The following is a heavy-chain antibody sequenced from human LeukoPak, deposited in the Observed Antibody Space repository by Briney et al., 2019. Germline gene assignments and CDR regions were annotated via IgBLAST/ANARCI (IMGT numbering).Heavy chain of an antibody. Sequence: PSETLSLTCAVYGGSFSGYYWSWIRQPPGKGLEWIGEINHSGSTNYNPSLKSRVTISIDTSETQFSLRLTSVTAADTAVYYCARGSSSWYIPQDYWGQGALVTVSS. D-gene: IGHD6-13*01. V-gene: IGHV4-34*01. CDR1: GGSFSGYY. CDR2: INHSGST. J-gene: IGHJ4*02. CDR3: ARGSSSWYIPQDY.